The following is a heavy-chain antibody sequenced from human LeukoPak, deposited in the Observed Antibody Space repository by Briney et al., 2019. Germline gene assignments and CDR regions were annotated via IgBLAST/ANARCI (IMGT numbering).Heavy chain of an antibody. V-gene: IGHV1-69*13. CDR1: GGTFSSYA. J-gene: IGHJ4*02. Sequence: SVKVSCKASGGTFSSYAISWVRQAPGQGLEWMGGIIPIFGTANYAQKFQGRVTITADESTSTAYVELSSLRSEDTAVYYCAIPNYDILTGPDLYYFDYWGQGTLVTVSS. CDR3: AIPNYDILTGPDLYYFDY. D-gene: IGHD3-9*01. CDR2: IIPIFGTA.